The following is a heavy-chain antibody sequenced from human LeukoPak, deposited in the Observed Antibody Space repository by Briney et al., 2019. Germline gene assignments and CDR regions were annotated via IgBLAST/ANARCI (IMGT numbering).Heavy chain of an antibody. D-gene: IGHD6-19*01. CDR3: ARDGAGIAVAGTGAGYFDY. Sequence: PGGSLRLSCAASGFTFSSYSMNWVRQAPGKGLEWVSSISSSSSYIYYADSVKGRFTISRDNAKNSLYLQMNSLRAEDTAVYYCARDGAGIAVAGTGAGYFDYWGQGTLVTVSS. CDR1: GFTFSSYS. J-gene: IGHJ4*02. CDR2: ISSSSSYI. V-gene: IGHV3-21*01.